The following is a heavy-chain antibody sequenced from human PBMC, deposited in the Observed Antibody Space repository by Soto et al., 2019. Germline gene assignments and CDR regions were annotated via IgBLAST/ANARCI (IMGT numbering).Heavy chain of an antibody. CDR1: GFRFSSFG. CDR2: IAYDGSKK. J-gene: IGHJ4*02. D-gene: IGHD6-6*01. CDR3: ARETQLAPNTFDY. V-gene: IGHV3-30-3*01. Sequence: QVQLVESGGGVVQPGRTLRLSCAASGFRFSSFGIHWVRQAPGKGLEWVAVIAYDGSKKYYADSMKGRCTDSRDNSKNTLYMQLNSLREEDTAVYYCARETQLAPNTFDYWGRGTLVTVSS.